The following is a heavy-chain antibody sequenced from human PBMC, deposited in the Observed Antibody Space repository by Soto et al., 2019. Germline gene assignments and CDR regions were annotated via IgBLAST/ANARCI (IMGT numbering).Heavy chain of an antibody. CDR2: IDPSDSYT. Sequence: GESLKISCKGSGYSFTSYWISWVRQMPGKGLEWMGRIDPSDSYTNYSPSFQGHVTIPADKSISTAYLQWSSLKASDTAMYYCARQIAVAGKGYYGMDVWGQGTTVTVSS. CDR1: GYSFTSYW. D-gene: IGHD6-19*01. CDR3: ARQIAVAGKGYYGMDV. J-gene: IGHJ6*02. V-gene: IGHV5-10-1*01.